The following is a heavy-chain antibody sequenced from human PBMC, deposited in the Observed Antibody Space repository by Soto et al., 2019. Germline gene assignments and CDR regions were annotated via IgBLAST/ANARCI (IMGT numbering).Heavy chain of an antibody. J-gene: IGHJ4*02. CDR3: ARQDSRGGVAPL. CDR2: IYYSGST. V-gene: IGHV4-39*01. Sequence: ESLKISCTVSGGSISSSSYYWGWIRQPPGKGLEWIGSIYYSGSTYYNPSLKSRVTISVDTSKNQFSLKLSSVTAADTAVYYCARQDSRGGVAPLWGQGTLVTVSS. D-gene: IGHD3-22*01. CDR1: GGSISSSSYY.